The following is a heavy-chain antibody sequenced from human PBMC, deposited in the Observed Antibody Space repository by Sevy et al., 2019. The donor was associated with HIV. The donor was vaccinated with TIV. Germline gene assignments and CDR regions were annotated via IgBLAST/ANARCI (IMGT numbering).Heavy chain of an antibody. CDR2: IKQDGSEK. CDR3: ARGIAVACTAVFDY. D-gene: IGHD6-19*01. J-gene: IGHJ4*02. Sequence: GGSLRLSCAASGFTFNSYWMSWVRQAPGKGLEWVANIKQDGSEKYYVDSVKGRFTISRDNAKNSLYLQMNSLRAEDTAVYYCARGIAVACTAVFDYWGQGTLVTVSS. CDR1: GFTFNSYW. V-gene: IGHV3-7*04.